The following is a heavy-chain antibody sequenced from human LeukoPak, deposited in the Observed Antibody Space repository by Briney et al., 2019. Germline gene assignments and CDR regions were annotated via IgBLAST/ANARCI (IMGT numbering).Heavy chain of an antibody. Sequence: SETLCLTCTVSGGSISGYYWSWIRQPAGKGLEWIGRIYTSGSTNHNPSLKSRVTISVDKSQNQFSLKLSSVTAADTAVYYCARDVELVGSSWYYYYMDVWGKGTPVTVCS. CDR3: ARDVELVGSSWYYYYMDV. V-gene: IGHV4-4*07. D-gene: IGHD6-13*01. CDR2: IYTSGST. J-gene: IGHJ6*03. CDR1: GGSISGYY.